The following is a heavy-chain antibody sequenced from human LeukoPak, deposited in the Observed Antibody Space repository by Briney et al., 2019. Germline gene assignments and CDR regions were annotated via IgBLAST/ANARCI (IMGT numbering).Heavy chain of an antibody. CDR3: ARHYNWGFPFDY. J-gene: IGHJ4*02. D-gene: IGHD7-27*01. CDR1: GGTFSSYA. V-gene: IGHV1-69*04. Sequence: SVKVSCKASGGTFSSYAISWVRQAPGQGLEWMGRIIPILGIANYAQKFQGRVTMTTDTSTSTAYMELRSLRSDDTAVYYCARHYNWGFPFDYWGQGTLVTVPS. CDR2: IIPILGIA.